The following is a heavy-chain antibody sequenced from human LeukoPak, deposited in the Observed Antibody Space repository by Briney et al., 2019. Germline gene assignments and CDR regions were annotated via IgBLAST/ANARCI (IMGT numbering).Heavy chain of an antibody. Sequence: GGSLRLSCAVSGFTFSDYWVTWVRQTPGKGLEFVANINRDGSVKNYVDSVKGRFTISRDNAKNSLCLQMTSLRVDDTAIYYCARDPGFSSFDYWGQGTLVTVSS. CDR2: INRDGSVK. D-gene: IGHD3-3*02. CDR3: ARDPGFSSFDY. V-gene: IGHV3-7*01. CDR1: GFTFSDYW. J-gene: IGHJ4*02.